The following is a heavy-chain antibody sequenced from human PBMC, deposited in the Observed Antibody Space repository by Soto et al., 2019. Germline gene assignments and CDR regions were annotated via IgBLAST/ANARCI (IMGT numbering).Heavy chain of an antibody. CDR2: ISAYNGNT. Sequence: ASVKVSCKASGYTFTSYGISLVRQAPGQGLEWMGWISAYNGNTNHAQKLQGRVTMTTDTSTSTAYMELRSLRSDDTAVYYCARGPPTYYDFWSGSPPDYWGQGTLVTVSS. V-gene: IGHV1-18*01. J-gene: IGHJ4*02. CDR1: GYTFTSYG. D-gene: IGHD3-3*01. CDR3: ARGPPTYYDFWSGSPPDY.